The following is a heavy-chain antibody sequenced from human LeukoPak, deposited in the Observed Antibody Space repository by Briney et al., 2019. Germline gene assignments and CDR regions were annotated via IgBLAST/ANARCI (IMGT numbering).Heavy chain of an antibody. CDR3: ARLSGSYYIPSFDY. CDR1: GGSFSGYY. J-gene: IGHJ4*02. Sequence: SETLSLTCAVYGGSFSGYYWSWIRQPPGKGLEWIGEINHSGSTNYNPSLKSRVTISVDTSKNQFSLKLSSVTAADTAVYYCARLSGSYYIPSFDYWGQGTLATVSS. CDR2: INHSGST. V-gene: IGHV4-34*01. D-gene: IGHD1-26*01.